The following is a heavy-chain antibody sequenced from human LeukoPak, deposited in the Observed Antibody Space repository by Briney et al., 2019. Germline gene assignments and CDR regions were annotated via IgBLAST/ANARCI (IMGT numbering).Heavy chain of an antibody. J-gene: IGHJ2*01. V-gene: IGHV1-2*02. CDR1: GYTFTDYF. CDR2: INPDSGAT. Sequence: GASVKVFCKTPGYTFTDYFMHWVRQAPGQGLEWMGRINPDSGATDLPQSFQGRLTMTRDTSIKTAYMELKSLRRNDTAVYFCARRTGNWYFDLWGRSTLVTVSS. D-gene: IGHD1-14*01. CDR3: ARRTGNWYFDL.